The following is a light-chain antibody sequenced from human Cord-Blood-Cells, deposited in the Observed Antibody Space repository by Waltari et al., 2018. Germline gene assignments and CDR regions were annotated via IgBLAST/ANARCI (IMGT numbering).Light chain of an antibody. J-gene: IGLJ2*01. CDR2: DVS. Sequence: QSALTQPASVSGSPGQSITLSCPGTSSDVAGYNYVSWYQQHPGKAPKLMIYDVSNRPSGVSNRFSGSKSGNTASLTISGLQAEDEADYYCSSYTSSSTLEVFGGGTKLTVL. CDR1: SSDVAGYNY. CDR3: SSYTSSSTLEV. V-gene: IGLV2-14*01.